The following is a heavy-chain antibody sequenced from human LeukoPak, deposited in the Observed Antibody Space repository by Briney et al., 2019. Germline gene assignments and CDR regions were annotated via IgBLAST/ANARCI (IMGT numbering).Heavy chain of an antibody. CDR3: AKDSYYDSSGSPDY. V-gene: IGHV1-8*01. Sequence: ASVKVSCKASGYTFTSYDINWVRQATGRGLEWMGWMDPNSGNTGYAQKFQGRVTMTRNTSISTAYMELSSLGAEDTAVYYCAKDSYYDSSGSPDYWGQGTLVTVSS. CDR1: GYTFTSYD. D-gene: IGHD3-22*01. CDR2: MDPNSGNT. J-gene: IGHJ4*02.